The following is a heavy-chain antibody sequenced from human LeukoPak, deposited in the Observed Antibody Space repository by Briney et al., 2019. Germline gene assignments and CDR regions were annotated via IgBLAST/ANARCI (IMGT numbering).Heavy chain of an antibody. D-gene: IGHD5-18*01. CDR2: ISGSDGST. Sequence: GGSLRPSCAASGFTFSSYAMSWVRQAPGKGLEWVSGISGSDGSTYYADSVKGRFTISRENSKNTMYLQMNSLRAEDTAVYYCAKRIQSAMAMGYWGQGTLVTVSS. CDR3: AKRIQSAMAMGY. CDR1: GFTFSSYA. V-gene: IGHV3-23*01. J-gene: IGHJ4*02.